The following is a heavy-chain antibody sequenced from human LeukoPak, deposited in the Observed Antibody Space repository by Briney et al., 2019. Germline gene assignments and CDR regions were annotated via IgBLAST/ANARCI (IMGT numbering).Heavy chain of an antibody. CDR1: GYTFTSYY. V-gene: IGHV1-46*01. J-gene: IGHJ5*02. D-gene: IGHD3-10*01. CDR2: INPSGGST. Sequence: GASVKVSCKASGYTFTSYYMHWVRQAPGQGLEWMGIINPSGGSTSYAQKFQGRVTMTRDTSTSTVYMELSSLRSEDTAMYYCAREGWAMVRGSTRWFDPWGQGTLVTVSS. CDR3: AREGWAMVRGSTRWFDP.